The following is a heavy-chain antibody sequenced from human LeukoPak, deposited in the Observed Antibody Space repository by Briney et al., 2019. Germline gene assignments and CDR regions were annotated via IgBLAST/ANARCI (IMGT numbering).Heavy chain of an antibody. V-gene: IGHV4-34*01. J-gene: IGHJ4*02. CDR1: GGSFSGYY. Sequence: PSETLSLTCAVYGGSFSGYYWSWVRHFPGKGLEWIAEINHSGSANYNPSLRNRVTISGDSSKNQFSLKLRSVTAADTAVYYCARHRAKETTVVTPWDYWGQGTLVTVSS. D-gene: IGHD4-23*01. CDR3: ARHRAKETTVVTPWDY. CDR2: INHSGSA.